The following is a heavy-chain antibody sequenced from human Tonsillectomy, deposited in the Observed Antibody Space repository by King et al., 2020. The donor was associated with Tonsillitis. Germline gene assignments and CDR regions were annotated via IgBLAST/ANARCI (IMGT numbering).Heavy chain of an antibody. V-gene: IGHV1-2*02. D-gene: IGHD1-7*01. J-gene: IGHJ4*02. CDR3: ARASWNYNLDY. CDR1: GYTFTGYY. Sequence: VQLVESGAEVKKPGASVKVSCKASGYTFTGYYMHWVRQAPGQGLEWMGWINANRGGTNYSQKFQGRVTMTRDTSISTAYMELSRLRSDDTAVYYCARASWNYNLDYWGQGTLVTVSS. CDR2: INANRGGT.